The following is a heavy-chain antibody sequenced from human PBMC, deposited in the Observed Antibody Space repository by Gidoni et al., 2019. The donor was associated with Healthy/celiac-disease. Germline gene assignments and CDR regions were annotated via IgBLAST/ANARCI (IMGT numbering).Heavy chain of an antibody. Sequence: EVQLVESGGGLVQPGGSLKLSCAASGFTFSGSAMHWVRQASGKGLEWVGRIRSKANSYATAYAASVKGRFTISRDDSKNTAYLQMNSLKTEDTAVYYCTLIVGATRGVVDYWGQGTLVTVSS. V-gene: IGHV3-73*02. J-gene: IGHJ4*02. CDR2: IRSKANSYAT. CDR1: GFTFSGSA. CDR3: TLIVGATRGVVDY. D-gene: IGHD1-26*01.